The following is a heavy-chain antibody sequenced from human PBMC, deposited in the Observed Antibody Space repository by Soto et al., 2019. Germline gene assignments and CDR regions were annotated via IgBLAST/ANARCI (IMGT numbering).Heavy chain of an antibody. J-gene: IGHJ5*02. D-gene: IGHD3-3*01. Sequence: VASVKVSCKASGYTFTGYFIHWVRQAPGQGLEWMGWINPNSGATKYAQKFQGRVTMTRDKSISTAYMELTLLRSEDTAIYYCARGGGTILAPLPWGEGTLVTVSS. CDR3: ARGGGTILAPLP. V-gene: IGHV1-2*02. CDR1: GYTFTGYF. CDR2: INPNSGAT.